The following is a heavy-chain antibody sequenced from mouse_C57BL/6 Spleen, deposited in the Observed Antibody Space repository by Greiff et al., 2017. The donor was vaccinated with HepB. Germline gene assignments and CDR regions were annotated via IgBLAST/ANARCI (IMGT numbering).Heavy chain of an antibody. Sequence: QVQLKQSGAELVRPGTSVKMSCKASGYTFTNYWIGWAKQRPGHGLEWIGDIYPGGGYTNYNEKFKGKATLTADKSSSTAYMQFSSLTSEDSAIYYCAREYGSSFYYLDYWGQGTTLTVSS. CDR3: AREYGSSFYYLDY. V-gene: IGHV1-63*01. J-gene: IGHJ2*01. CDR1: GYTFTNYW. CDR2: IYPGGGYT. D-gene: IGHD1-1*01.